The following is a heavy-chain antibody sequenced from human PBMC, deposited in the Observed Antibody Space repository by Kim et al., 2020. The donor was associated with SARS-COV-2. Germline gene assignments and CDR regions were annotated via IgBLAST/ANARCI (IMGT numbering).Heavy chain of an antibody. CDR3: AREVAEVDL. D-gene: IGHD6-19*01. CDR1: GGSISSSSYY. J-gene: IGHJ2*01. V-gene: IGHV4-39*07. CDR2: IYYSGST. Sequence: SETLSLTCTVSGGSISSSSYYWGWIRQPPGKGLEWIGSIYYSGSTYYNPSLKSRVTISVDTSKNQFSLKLSSVTAADTAVYYCAREVAEVDLWGRGTLVTVSS.